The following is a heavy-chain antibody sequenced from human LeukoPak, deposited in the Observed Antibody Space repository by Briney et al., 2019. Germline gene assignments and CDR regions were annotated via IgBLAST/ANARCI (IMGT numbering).Heavy chain of an antibody. CDR3: ARGSEYDVLTGYFPFDS. CDR2: ISAIDNTI. J-gene: IGHJ4*02. V-gene: IGHV3-48*03. Sequence: QPGGSLRLACAASGFNFSTYEMNWVREAPGKRLEWISYISAIDNTIYYADSVMGRFTVSSDNAKNSVYLQLNSLGAEDTAVYYCARGSEYDVLTGYFPFDSWGQGTLVTVSS. D-gene: IGHD3-9*01. CDR1: GFNFSTYE.